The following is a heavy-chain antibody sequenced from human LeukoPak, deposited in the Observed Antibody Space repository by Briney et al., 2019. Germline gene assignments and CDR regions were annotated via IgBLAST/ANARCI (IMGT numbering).Heavy chain of an antibody. D-gene: IGHD6-19*01. Sequence: SETLSLTCSVSGGSISGYYWDWIRRPPGKGLKWIGYVYYTGTTSYNPSLKSRLSISVDTSKSQFFLKLSSVTAADTAVYYCASHGSSGRDVLTWGQGTLVTVSS. CDR2: VYYTGTT. CDR3: ASHGSSGRDVLT. CDR1: GGSISGYY. J-gene: IGHJ4*02. V-gene: IGHV4-59*08.